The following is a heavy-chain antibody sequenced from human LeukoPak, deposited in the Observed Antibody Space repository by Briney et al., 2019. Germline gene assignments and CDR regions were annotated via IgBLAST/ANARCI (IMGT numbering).Heavy chain of an antibody. CDR3: ARDGNIGIAAAGTSWFDP. CDR1: GYTFTSYG. D-gene: IGHD6-13*01. V-gene: IGHV1-18*01. Sequence: GASVKVSCKASGYTFTSYGISWVRQAPGQGLEWMGWISAYNGNTNYAQKLQGRVTMTTDTSTSTAYMELRSLRSDDTPVYYCARDGNIGIAAAGTSWFDPWGQGTLVTVSS. CDR2: ISAYNGNT. J-gene: IGHJ5*02.